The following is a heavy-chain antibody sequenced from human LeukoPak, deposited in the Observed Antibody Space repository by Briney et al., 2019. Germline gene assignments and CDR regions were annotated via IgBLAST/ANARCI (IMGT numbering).Heavy chain of an antibody. J-gene: IGHJ4*02. D-gene: IGHD6-13*01. CDR2: ISWNSGGI. CDR3: AKAAASDGLAATDY. CDR1: GFTFDDYA. Sequence: GGSLRLSCAASGFTFDDYAIHWVRQAPGKGLEWVSGISWNSGGIGYADSVKGRFTISRDNARNSLYLRMNSLRAEDSALYYCAKAAASDGLAATDYWGQGTLVTVSS. V-gene: IGHV3-9*01.